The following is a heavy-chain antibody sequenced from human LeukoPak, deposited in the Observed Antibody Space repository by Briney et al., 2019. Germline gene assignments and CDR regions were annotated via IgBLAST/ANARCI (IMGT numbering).Heavy chain of an antibody. CDR1: GYTFTSYD. CDR3: ARSLLVLDAFDI. CDR2: MNPNSGNT. D-gene: IGHD3-10*01. V-gene: IGHV1-8*01. Sequence: ASVMVSCKASGYTFTSYDINWVRQATGQGLEWMGWMNPNSGNTGYAQKFQGRVTMTRNTSISTAYMELSSLRSEDTAVYYCARSLLVLDAFDIWGQGTVVTVSS. J-gene: IGHJ3*02.